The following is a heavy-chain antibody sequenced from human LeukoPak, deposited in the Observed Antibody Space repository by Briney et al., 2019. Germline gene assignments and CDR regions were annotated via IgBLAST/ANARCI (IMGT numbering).Heavy chain of an antibody. Sequence: GGSLRLSCAASGFTFSSYSMNWVRQAPGKGLEWVSSISSSSSYIYYADSVKGRFTISRDNAKNSLYLQMNSLRAEDTAVYYCARGLGRQQLVSPFDYWGQGTLVTVSS. CDR2: ISSSSSYI. V-gene: IGHV3-21*04. CDR3: ARGLGRQQLVSPFDY. CDR1: GFTFSSYS. J-gene: IGHJ4*02. D-gene: IGHD6-13*01.